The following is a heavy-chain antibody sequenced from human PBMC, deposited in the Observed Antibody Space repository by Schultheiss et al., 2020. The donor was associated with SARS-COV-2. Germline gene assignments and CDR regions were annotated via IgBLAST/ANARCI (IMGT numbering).Heavy chain of an antibody. V-gene: IGHV3-21*01. D-gene: IGHD6-13*01. CDR1: GFTFSNYA. CDR2: ISDSSSYI. Sequence: GESLKISCAASGFTFSNYAMAWVRQAPGKGLEWVSSISDSSSYIYYADSVKGRFTISRDTARNSLYLQMNSLRAEDTAVYYCAKLERSSWSNAFDYWGQGTLVTVSS. J-gene: IGHJ4*02. CDR3: AKLERSSWSNAFDY.